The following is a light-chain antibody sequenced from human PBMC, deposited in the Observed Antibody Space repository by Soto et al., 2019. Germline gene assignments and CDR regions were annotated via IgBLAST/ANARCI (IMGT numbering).Light chain of an antibody. CDR2: DVT. V-gene: IGLV2-14*03. Sequence: QSALTQPASVSGSPGQSITISCTGVNSDVGGYAFVSWYQQHPGKAPKLIIYDVTSRPSGVSGRFSGSKSGNTASLTISGLQAEDEADYFCNSYTSTSILYVFGTGTKLTVL. CDR1: NSDVGGYAF. CDR3: NSYTSTSILYV. J-gene: IGLJ1*01.